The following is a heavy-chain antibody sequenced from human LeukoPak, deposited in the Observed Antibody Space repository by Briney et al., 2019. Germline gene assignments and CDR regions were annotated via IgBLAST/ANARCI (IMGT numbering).Heavy chain of an antibody. Sequence: SETLSLTCTVSGASISTYYWSWIRQPPGKGLEWIGYIYDSGSTNYNPSLKSRVTISSDMSKNQFSLKVSSVTAAAPAIYYCARDYGVGGYYFGSWGQGTLVTVSS. V-gene: IGHV4-59*01. CDR1: GASISTYY. CDR2: IYDSGST. CDR3: ARDYGVGGYYFGS. D-gene: IGHD3-22*01. J-gene: IGHJ4*02.